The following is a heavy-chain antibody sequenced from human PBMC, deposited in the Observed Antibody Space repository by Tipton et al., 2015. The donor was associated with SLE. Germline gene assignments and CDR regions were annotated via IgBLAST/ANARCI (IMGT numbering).Heavy chain of an antibody. Sequence: VQLVQSGAEVKKPGASVKVSCKASGFTFASYDISWVRQAPGQGLEWMGWISAYNGNTNYAQKLQGRVTMTTDTSTSTAYMELRSLRSDDTAVYYCASYGYCSSTSCGSMGYWGQGTLVTVSS. V-gene: IGHV1-18*01. J-gene: IGHJ4*02. CDR2: ISAYNGNT. CDR1: GFTFASYD. CDR3: ASYGYCSSTSCGSMGY. D-gene: IGHD2-2*03.